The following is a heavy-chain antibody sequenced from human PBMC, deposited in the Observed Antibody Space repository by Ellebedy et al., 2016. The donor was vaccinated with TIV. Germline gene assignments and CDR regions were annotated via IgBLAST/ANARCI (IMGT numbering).Heavy chain of an antibody. Sequence: ASVKVSCXVSGYTLTELSMHWVRQAPGKGLEWMGGFDPEDGETIYAQKFQGRVTMTEDTSTDTAYMELSSLRSEDTAVYYCVGGIWFGELLGHDLWGRGTLVTVSS. D-gene: IGHD3-10*01. CDR1: GYTLTELS. CDR3: VGGIWFGELLGHDL. J-gene: IGHJ2*01. V-gene: IGHV1-24*01. CDR2: FDPEDGET.